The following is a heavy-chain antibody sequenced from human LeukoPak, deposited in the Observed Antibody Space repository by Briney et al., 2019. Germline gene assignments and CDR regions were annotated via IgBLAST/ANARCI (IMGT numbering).Heavy chain of an antibody. CDR3: ARLGGYDSSGYNYYYYYMDV. V-gene: IGHV5-51*01. CDR1: GYSFTSYW. Sequence: GESLKISCKGSGYSFTSYWIGWVRQMPGKGLEWMGIIYPGDSDTRYSPSFQGQVTITADKSISTAYLQWSSLKASDTAMYYCARLGGYDSSGYNYYYYYMDVWGKGTTVTVSS. J-gene: IGHJ6*03. D-gene: IGHD3-22*01. CDR2: IYPGDSDT.